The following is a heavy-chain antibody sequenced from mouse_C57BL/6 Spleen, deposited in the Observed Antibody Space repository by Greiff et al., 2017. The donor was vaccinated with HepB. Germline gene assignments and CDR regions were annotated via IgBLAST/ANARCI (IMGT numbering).Heavy chain of an antibody. V-gene: IGHV1-81*01. J-gene: IGHJ4*01. CDR3: ARVGTTVPYYAMDY. D-gene: IGHD1-1*01. CDR2: IYPRSGNT. Sequence: QVQLQQSGAELARPGASVKLSCKASGYTFTSYGISWVKQRTGQGLEWIGEIYPRSGNTYYNEKFKGKATLTADKSSSTAYMELRSLTSEDSAVYFCARVGTTVPYYAMDYWGQGTSVTVSS. CDR1: GYTFTSYG.